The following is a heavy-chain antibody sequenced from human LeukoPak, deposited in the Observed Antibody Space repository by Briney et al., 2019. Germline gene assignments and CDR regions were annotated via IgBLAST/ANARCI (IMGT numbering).Heavy chain of an antibody. CDR1: GFTFSSYA. CDR2: ISGSGGST. Sequence: GGSLRLSCAASGFTFSSYAMSWVRQAPGKGLEWVSAISGSGGSTYYADSVKGRFSISRDNSKNTLYLQMNSLRAEDTAVYYCSSTSLAWAGFDYWGQGTLVTVSS. V-gene: IGHV3-23*01. CDR3: SSTSLAWAGFDY. D-gene: IGHD2-2*01. J-gene: IGHJ4*02.